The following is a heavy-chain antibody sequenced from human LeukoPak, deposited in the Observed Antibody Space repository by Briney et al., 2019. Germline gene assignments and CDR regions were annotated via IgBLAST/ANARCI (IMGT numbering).Heavy chain of an antibody. J-gene: IGHJ4*02. CDR3: ARADLAWEPGDY. D-gene: IGHD1-26*01. CDR1: GYTFTSYA. Sequence: GASVKVSCKASGYTFTSYAMHWVRQAPGQRLEWMGWINAGNGNTKYSQKFQGRVTITRDTSASTAYMELSSLRSEDTAVYYCARADLAWEPGDYWGQGTLVTVSS. CDR2: INAGNGNT. V-gene: IGHV1-3*01.